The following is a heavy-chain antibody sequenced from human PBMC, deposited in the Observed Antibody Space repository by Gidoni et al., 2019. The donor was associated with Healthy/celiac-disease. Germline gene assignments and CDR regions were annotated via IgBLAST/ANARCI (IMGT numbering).Heavy chain of an antibody. J-gene: IGHJ4*02. CDR1: GFSPSTSGMC. D-gene: IGHD6-13*01. CDR2: IDWDDDK. Sequence: QVTLRESGPALVKPTQTLTLTCTFSGFSPSTSGMCVSWIRQPPGKALEWLARIDWDDDKYYSTSLKTRLTISKDTSKNQVVLTMTNMDPVDTATYYCARRSLYSSSWRHFDYWGQGTLVTVSS. V-gene: IGHV2-70*15. CDR3: ARRSLYSSSWRHFDY.